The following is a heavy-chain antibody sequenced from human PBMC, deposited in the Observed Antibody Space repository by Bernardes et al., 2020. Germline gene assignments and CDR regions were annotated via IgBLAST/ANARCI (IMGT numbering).Heavy chain of an antibody. D-gene: IGHD6-13*01. Sequence: SETLSLTCTVSGGSISSYYWSWIRQPPGKGLEWIGYIYHSGSTNYNPSLKSRVTISVDTSKNQFSLKLSSVTAADTAVYYCARDVAAAGSRAFDIWGQGTMVTVSS. CDR2: IYHSGST. V-gene: IGHV4-59*01. CDR1: GGSISSYY. J-gene: IGHJ3*02. CDR3: ARDVAAAGSRAFDI.